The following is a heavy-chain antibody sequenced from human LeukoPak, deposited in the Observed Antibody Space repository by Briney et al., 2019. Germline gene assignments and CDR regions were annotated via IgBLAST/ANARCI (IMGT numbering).Heavy chain of an antibody. CDR1: GFIFSDYY. J-gene: IGHJ4*02. D-gene: IGHD1-26*01. Sequence: GGSLRLSCAASGFIFSDYYMTWIRQAPGKGLEWISYITTNGASTYYATSVKGRFTISRDNSKNTLYLQMNSLRAEDAAVYYCAKSNLKRELSSTDYWGQGTLVTVSS. CDR2: ITTNGAST. CDR3: AKSNLKRELSSTDY. V-gene: IGHV3-11*01.